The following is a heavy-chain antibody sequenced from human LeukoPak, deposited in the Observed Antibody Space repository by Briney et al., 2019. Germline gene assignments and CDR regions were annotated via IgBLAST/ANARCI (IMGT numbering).Heavy chain of an antibody. D-gene: IGHD3-22*01. CDR1: GYSFTSYY. CDR2: INPSGGST. J-gene: IGHJ4*02. CDR3: ARVYYDSSGYSSGEDY. V-gene: IGHV1-46*01. Sequence: ASVNVSCKASGYSFTSYYMHWVRQAPRQGLEWMGIINPSGGSTSYAQKFQGRVTMTRDMSTSTVYMELSSLRSEDTAVYYCARVYYDSSGYSSGEDYWGQGTLVTVSS.